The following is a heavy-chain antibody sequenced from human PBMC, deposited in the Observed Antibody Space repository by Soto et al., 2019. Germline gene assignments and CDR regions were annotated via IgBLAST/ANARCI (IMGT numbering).Heavy chain of an antibody. V-gene: IGHV4-30-4*01. D-gene: IGHD3-10*01. Sequence: PSETLSLTCTVSGGSISSGDYYWIWIRQRPGKGREWIGYISDSGSAYYNPSIKSRFTISIDTCKKQFSLNLRSVTAADMAVYYCARDGWQMVRGVSISGGMDVWGQGTTVTVSS. CDR1: GGSISSGDYY. J-gene: IGHJ6*02. CDR2: ISDSGSA. CDR3: ARDGWQMVRGVSISGGMDV.